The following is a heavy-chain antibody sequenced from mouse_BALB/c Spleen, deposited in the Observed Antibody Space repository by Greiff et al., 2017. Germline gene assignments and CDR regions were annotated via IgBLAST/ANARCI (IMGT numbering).Heavy chain of an antibody. CDR3: ARWGDGYYQYYCDY. J-gene: IGHJ2*01. V-gene: IGHV1-26*01. D-gene: IGHD2-3*01. Sequence: EVQLQQSGPELVKPGASVKISCKASGYSFTGYYMHWVKQSHVKSLEWIGRINPYNGATSHNQNLKDKASLTVDKSSSTAYMELHSLTSEDSAVYYCARWGDGYYQYYCDYWGQGTTLTVSS. CDR1: GYSFTGYY. CDR2: INPYNGAT.